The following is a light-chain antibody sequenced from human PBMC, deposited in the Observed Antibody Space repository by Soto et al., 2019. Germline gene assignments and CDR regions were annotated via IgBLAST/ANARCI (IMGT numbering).Light chain of an antibody. CDR2: GAT. V-gene: IGKV3-15*01. Sequence: EIVMTQSPGTLSVSPGERVTLSCRASQSVGTNLLWLQQQPGQAPRLLIYGATARATGIPARFSGSGSGTEFTLTISALQSEDFAVYYCQQYLLCYTFGQGTNLEV. CDR1: QSVGTN. J-gene: IGKJ2*01. CDR3: QQYLLCYT.